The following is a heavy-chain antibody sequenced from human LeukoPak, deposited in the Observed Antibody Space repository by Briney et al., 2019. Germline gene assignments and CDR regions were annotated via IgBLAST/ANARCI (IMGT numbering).Heavy chain of an antibody. J-gene: IGHJ4*02. D-gene: IGHD3-22*01. V-gene: IGHV1-2*02. CDR1: GYTFTGYY. CDR3: ARLNDDSSGYRPLEY. Sequence: GASVKVSCKASGYTFTGYYMHWVRQAPGQGLEWMGWINPNRGGTNYAQKFQGRVTMTRDTSISTAYMELSSLRSEDTAVYYCARLNDDSSGYRPLEYWGQGTLVTVSS. CDR2: INPNRGGT.